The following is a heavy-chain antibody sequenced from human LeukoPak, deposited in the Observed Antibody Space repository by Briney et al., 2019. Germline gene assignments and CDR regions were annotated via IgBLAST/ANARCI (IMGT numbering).Heavy chain of an antibody. CDR3: ASEYCSGGNCYFDY. D-gene: IGHD2-15*01. CDR2: IFPGDSDT. J-gene: IGHJ4*02. Sequence: GESLKISCKGSGYRFTSFWIGWVRQMPGQGLEWMGIIFPGDSDTRYSPSFQGQVTISADKSISTAYLQWSSLKASDTAIYYCASEYCSGGNCYFDYWGQGTLVTVSS. CDR1: GYRFTSFW. V-gene: IGHV5-51*01.